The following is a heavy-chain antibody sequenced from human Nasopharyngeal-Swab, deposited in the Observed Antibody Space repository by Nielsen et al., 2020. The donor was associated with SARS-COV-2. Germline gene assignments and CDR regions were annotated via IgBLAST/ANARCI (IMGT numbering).Heavy chain of an antibody. Sequence: SETPSLTCAVYGGSFSGYYWSWIRQPPGKGLEWIGEINHSGSTNYNPSLKSRVTISVDTSKNQFSLKLSSVTAADTAVYYCARRDPVVVVAALGIRLYDSTKFDPWGQGTLVTVSS. J-gene: IGHJ5*02. CDR2: INHSGST. CDR1: GGSFSGYY. CDR3: ARRDPVVVVAALGIRLYDSTKFDP. V-gene: IGHV4-34*01. D-gene: IGHD2-15*01.